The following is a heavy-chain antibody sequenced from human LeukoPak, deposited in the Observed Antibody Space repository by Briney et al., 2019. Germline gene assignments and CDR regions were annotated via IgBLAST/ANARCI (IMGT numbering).Heavy chain of an antibody. CDR1: GFTFSSYG. CDR3: AKDQDDYGGNTLYFQH. Sequence: GGSLRLSRAASGFTFSSYGMHWVRQAPGKGLEWVAVISYDGSNKYYADSVKGRFTISRDNSKNTLYLQMNSLRAEDTAVYYCAKDQDDYGGNTLYFQHRGQGTLVTVSS. V-gene: IGHV3-30*18. J-gene: IGHJ1*01. CDR2: ISYDGSNK. D-gene: IGHD4-23*01.